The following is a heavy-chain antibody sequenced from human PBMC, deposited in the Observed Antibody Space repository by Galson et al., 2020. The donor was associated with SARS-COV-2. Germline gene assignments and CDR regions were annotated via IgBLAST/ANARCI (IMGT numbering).Heavy chain of an antibody. Sequence: SETLSLTCAVSGGSIRSGGNSWGWIRQPPGKGMQWIGYISSSGTAFYSTSLKSRVLISLDASRNQFYLMLNTVTAADTAVYFCARVSYGSSGYHYIDWGRGTLVTVSS. D-gene: IGHD3-22*01. J-gene: IGHJ4*02. CDR1: GGSIRSGGNS. CDR3: ARVSYGSSGYHYID. V-gene: IGHV4-30-4*07. CDR2: ISSSGTA.